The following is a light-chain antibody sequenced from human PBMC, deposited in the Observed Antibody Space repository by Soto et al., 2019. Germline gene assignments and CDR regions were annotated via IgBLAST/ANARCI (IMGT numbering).Light chain of an antibody. J-gene: IGLJ2*01. V-gene: IGLV2-14*01. Sequence: QSALTQPASVSGSPGQSITISCTGTSSDVGGYNYVSWYQQHPGKAPKLMIYDVSNRPSGVSNRFSGSKSGNTASLTISGLQAEHEADYYCSAYTSSITHVVFGGGTKLTVL. CDR1: SSDVGGYNY. CDR2: DVS. CDR3: SAYTSSITHVV.